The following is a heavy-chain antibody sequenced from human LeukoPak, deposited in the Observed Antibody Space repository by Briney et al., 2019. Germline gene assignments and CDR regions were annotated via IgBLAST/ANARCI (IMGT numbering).Heavy chain of an antibody. D-gene: IGHD3-16*01. CDR2: INPNSGGT. V-gene: IGHV1-2*06. Sequence: ASVKVSCKASGGTFSSYAISWVRQAPGQGLEWMGRINPNSGGTNYAQKFQGRVTMTRDTSISTAYMELSRLRSDDTAVYYCARRGHWFDPWGQGTLVTVSS. CDR1: GGTFSSYA. J-gene: IGHJ5*02. CDR3: ARRGHWFDP.